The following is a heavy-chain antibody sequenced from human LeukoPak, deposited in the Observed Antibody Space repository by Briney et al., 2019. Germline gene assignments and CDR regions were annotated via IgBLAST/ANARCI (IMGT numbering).Heavy chain of an antibody. Sequence: SETLSLTCTVSGGSISSSSYYWGWIRQPPGKGLEWIGNIYYSGSTYYNPSLESRVTISVDTSKNQFSLKLSSVTAADTAVYYCASDYDFWSGYGYWGQGTLVTVSS. D-gene: IGHD3-3*01. CDR1: GGSISSSSYY. J-gene: IGHJ4*02. V-gene: IGHV4-39*01. CDR2: IYYSGST. CDR3: ASDYDFWSGYGY.